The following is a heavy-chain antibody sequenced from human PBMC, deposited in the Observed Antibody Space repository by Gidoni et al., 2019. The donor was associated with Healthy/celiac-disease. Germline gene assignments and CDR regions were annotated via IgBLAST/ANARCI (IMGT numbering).Heavy chain of an antibody. J-gene: IGHJ3*02. CDR2: ISGSGGST. CDR1: GFTFSSYA. Sequence: EVQLVESGGGLVQPGVSLILSCAASGFTFSSYAMSWVRQAPGKGLEWVSAISGSGGSTYYADSVKGRFTISRDNSKNTLYLQMNSLRAEDTAVYYCAKVLRPNDAFDIWGQGTMVTVSS. V-gene: IGHV3-23*04. D-gene: IGHD6-25*01. CDR3: AKVLRPNDAFDI.